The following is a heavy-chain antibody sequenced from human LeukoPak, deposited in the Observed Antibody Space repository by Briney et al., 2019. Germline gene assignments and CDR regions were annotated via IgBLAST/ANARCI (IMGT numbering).Heavy chain of an antibody. D-gene: IGHD1-1*01. V-gene: IGHV1-2*02. CDR2: INPNTGGT. CDR1: GYTFTGHY. Sequence: ASAKVSCKASGYTFTGHYMHWVRQAPGQGLEWMGWINPNTGGTNYAQKFQGRVTMTRDTSINTGYMELNRLTSDDTAFYYCAREGTAGISWLDPWGQGTLVAVSS. CDR3: AREGTAGISWLDP. J-gene: IGHJ5*02.